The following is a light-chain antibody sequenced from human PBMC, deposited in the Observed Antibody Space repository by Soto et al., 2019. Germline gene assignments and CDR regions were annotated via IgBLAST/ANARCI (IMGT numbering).Light chain of an antibody. CDR2: NAS. CDR1: QSVSSNF. V-gene: IGKV3-20*01. Sequence: EIVLTQSPGTLSLSPGERATLFRRASQSVSSNFLAWYQQKPGQAPRLLIYNASRRAAGIPDRFSGSGSGTDFTLTISRLEPEDFAVYYCQQYSTSSPRYTFGQGTKLEIK. J-gene: IGKJ2*01. CDR3: QQYSTSSPRYT.